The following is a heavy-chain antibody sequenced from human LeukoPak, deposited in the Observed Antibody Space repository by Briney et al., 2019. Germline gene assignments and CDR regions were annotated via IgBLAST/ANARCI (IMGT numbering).Heavy chain of an antibody. CDR3: AREAEEVTTYDH. V-gene: IGHV1-2*02. D-gene: IGHD4-17*01. CDR1: GYTFTGYY. CDR2: INPNSGGT. Sequence: ASVKVSCKASGYTFTGYYMHWVRQAPGQGLEWMGWINPNSGGTNYAQKFQGRVTMTRDTSISTAYMELSRLRSDDTAVYYCAREAEEVTTYDHWGQGTLVTVSS. J-gene: IGHJ4*02.